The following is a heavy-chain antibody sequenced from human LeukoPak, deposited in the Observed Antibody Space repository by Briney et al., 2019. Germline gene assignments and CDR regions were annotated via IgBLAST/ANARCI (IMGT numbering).Heavy chain of an antibody. Sequence: SETLSLICAVYGGSFSGYYWSWIRQPPGKGLEWIGEINHSGSTNYNPSLKSRVTISVDTSKNQFSLKLSSVTAADTAVYYCARPRYYDFWSGYQRAAFDIWGQGTMVTVSS. V-gene: IGHV4-34*01. D-gene: IGHD3-3*01. CDR3: ARPRYYDFWSGYQRAAFDI. CDR1: GGSFSGYY. J-gene: IGHJ3*02. CDR2: INHSGST.